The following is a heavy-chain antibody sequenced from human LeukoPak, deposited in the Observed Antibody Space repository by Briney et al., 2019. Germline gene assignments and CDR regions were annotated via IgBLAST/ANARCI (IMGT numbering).Heavy chain of an antibody. CDR1: GFTFSSYG. J-gene: IGHJ4*02. Sequence: GGCLRLSCAASGFTFSSYGMHWVRQAPGKGLEWVAFIRYDGSNKYYADSVKGRFTISRDNSKNTLYLQMNSLRAEDTAVYYCANSGGDFGEYYFGYWGQGTLVTVSS. CDR2: IRYDGSNK. D-gene: IGHD3-10*01. V-gene: IGHV3-30*02. CDR3: ANSGGDFGEYYFGY.